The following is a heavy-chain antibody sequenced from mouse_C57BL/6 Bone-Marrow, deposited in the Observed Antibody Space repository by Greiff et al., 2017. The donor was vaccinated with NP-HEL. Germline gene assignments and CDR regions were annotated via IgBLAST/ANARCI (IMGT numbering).Heavy chain of an antibody. V-gene: IGHV7-3*01. CDR1: GFTFTDYY. CDR2: IRNKANGYTT. Sequence: EVKVVESGGGLVQPGGSLSLSCAASGFTFTDYYMSWVRQPPGKALEWLGFIRNKANGYTTEYSASVKGRFTISRDNSQSILYLQMNALRAEDSATYYCARSTTVVPYAMDYWGQGTSVTVSS. D-gene: IGHD1-1*01. CDR3: ARSTTVVPYAMDY. J-gene: IGHJ4*01.